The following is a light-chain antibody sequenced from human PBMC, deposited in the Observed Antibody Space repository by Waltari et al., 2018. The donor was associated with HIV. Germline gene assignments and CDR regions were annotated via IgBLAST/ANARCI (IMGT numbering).Light chain of an antibody. CDR2: QDN. CDR3: QAWDNNLAV. Sequence: SYELTQPPPLSVSPGQTASITCPGDNLGEKYSLWYQQTSGQSPLLVMSQDNKRPSGIPERFSGSNSANTATLTISGTQSMDEADYYGQAWDNNLAVFGGGTKLTVL. J-gene: IGLJ3*02. CDR1: NLGEKY. V-gene: IGLV3-1*01.